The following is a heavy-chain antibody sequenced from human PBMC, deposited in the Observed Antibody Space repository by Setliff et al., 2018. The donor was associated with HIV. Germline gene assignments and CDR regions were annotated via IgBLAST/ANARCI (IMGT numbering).Heavy chain of an antibody. V-gene: IGHV3-30*07. Sequence: PGGSLRLSCVASGFTFRTFAMHWVRQAPGKGLEWVSVISFDGSRTSYADSVKGRFTISRDNAKNSLYLQMNSLRAEDTAVYYCARDGNYYYYYMDVWGKGTTVTVSS. CDR3: ARDGNYYYYYMDV. CDR2: ISFDGSRT. J-gene: IGHJ6*03. D-gene: IGHD1-26*01. CDR1: GFTFRTFA.